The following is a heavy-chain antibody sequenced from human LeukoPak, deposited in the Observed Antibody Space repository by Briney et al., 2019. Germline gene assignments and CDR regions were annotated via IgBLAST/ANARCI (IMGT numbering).Heavy chain of an antibody. CDR2: IYHSGST. D-gene: IGHD4-23*01. J-gene: IGHJ4*02. CDR1: GGSISSGGYS. V-gene: IGHV4-30-2*01. Sequence: SETLSLTCAVSGGSISSGGYSWSWIRQPPGKGLEWIGYIYHSGSTYYNPSLKSRVTISVDRSKNRFSLKLSSVTAADTAVYYCASSDYGGTQGFDYWGQGTLVTVSS. CDR3: ASSDYGGTQGFDY.